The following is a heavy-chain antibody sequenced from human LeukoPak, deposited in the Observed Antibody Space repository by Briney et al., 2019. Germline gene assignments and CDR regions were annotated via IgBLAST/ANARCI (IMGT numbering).Heavy chain of an antibody. D-gene: IGHD6-13*01. CDR2: IYYSGST. CDR3: ARDRVAGTDI. J-gene: IGHJ3*02. CDR1: GGSVSSGSYY. Sequence: PSETLSLTCTVSGGSVSSGSYYWSWIRQPPGKGLEWIGYIYYSGSTNYNPSLKSRVTISVDTSKNQFSLKLSSVTAADTAVYYCARDRVAGTDIWGQGTMVTVSS. V-gene: IGHV4-61*01.